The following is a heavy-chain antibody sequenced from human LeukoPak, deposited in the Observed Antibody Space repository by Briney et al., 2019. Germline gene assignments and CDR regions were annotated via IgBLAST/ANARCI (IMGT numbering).Heavy chain of an antibody. Sequence: SETLSLTCTVSGGSISSSSYYWGWIRQPPGKGLEWIGSIYYSGSTYYNPSLKSRVTISVDTSKNQFSLKLSSVTAADTAVYYCARQDIALDVWGKGTTVTISS. J-gene: IGHJ6*04. V-gene: IGHV4-39*01. CDR1: GGSISSSSYY. D-gene: IGHD5-12*01. CDR2: IYYSGST. CDR3: ARQDIALDV.